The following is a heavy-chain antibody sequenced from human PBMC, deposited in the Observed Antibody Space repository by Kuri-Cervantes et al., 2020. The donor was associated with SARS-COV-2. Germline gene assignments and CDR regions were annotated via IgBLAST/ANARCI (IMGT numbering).Heavy chain of an antibody. Sequence: GSLRLSCAVSGYSISSGYYWGWIRQPPGKGLEWIGSIYHSGSTYYNPSLKSRVTISVDTSKNQFSLKLSSVTAADTAVYYCARGRGYSGYDSPLNWFDPWGQGTLVTVSS. J-gene: IGHJ5*02. CDR3: ARGRGYSGYDSPLNWFDP. CDR1: GYSISSGYY. V-gene: IGHV4-38-2*01. D-gene: IGHD5-12*01. CDR2: IYHSGST.